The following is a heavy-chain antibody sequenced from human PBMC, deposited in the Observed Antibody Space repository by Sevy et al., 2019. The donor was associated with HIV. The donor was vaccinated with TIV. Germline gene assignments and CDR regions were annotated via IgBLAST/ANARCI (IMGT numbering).Heavy chain of an antibody. J-gene: IGHJ3*02. D-gene: IGHD3-22*01. V-gene: IGHV3-30*18. Sequence: GGSLRLSCAASGFTFSSYVMHWVRQAPGKGLEWVAVISYDGSNKYYGDSVKGRVTISRENSKNTVYLQMNSLRDEDTAVYYCAKDWYYYDSSNYYFDAFDIWGQGTVVTVSS. CDR2: ISYDGSNK. CDR3: AKDWYYYDSSNYYFDAFDI. CDR1: GFTFSSYV.